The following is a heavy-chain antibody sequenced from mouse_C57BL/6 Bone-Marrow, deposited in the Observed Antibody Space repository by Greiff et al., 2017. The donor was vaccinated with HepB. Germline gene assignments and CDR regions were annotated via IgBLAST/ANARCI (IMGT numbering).Heavy chain of an antibody. J-gene: IGHJ3*01. CDR3: ARSYYYGSTPFAY. V-gene: IGHV1-69*01. Sequence: QVQLQQPGAELVMPGASVKLSCKASGYTFTSYWMHWVKQRPGQGLEWIGEIDPSDSYTNYNQKFKGKSTLTVDKSSSTAYMQLSSLTSEDSAVYYCARSYYYGSTPFAYWDQGALVTVSA. CDR2: IDPSDSYT. CDR1: GYTFTSYW. D-gene: IGHD1-1*01.